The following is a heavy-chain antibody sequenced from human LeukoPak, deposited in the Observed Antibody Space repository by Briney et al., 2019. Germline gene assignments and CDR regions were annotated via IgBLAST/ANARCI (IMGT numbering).Heavy chain of an antibody. Sequence: ASVKVSCKASGYTFTSYDINWVRQATGQGLEWMGWMNPNSGNTGYAQKFQGRVTMTRNTSISTAYMELSSLRSEDTAVYYCARGPLGCSGGSCSFNWFDPWGQGTLVTVSS. CDR1: GYTFTSYD. CDR3: ARGPLGCSGGSCSFNWFDP. CDR2: MNPNSGNT. D-gene: IGHD2-15*01. V-gene: IGHV1-8*01. J-gene: IGHJ5*02.